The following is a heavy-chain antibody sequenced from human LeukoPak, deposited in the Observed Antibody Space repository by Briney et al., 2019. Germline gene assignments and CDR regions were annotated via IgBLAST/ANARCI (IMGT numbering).Heavy chain of an antibody. Sequence: SETLPLTCTVSGDSISSGDYYWSWIRQPAGKGLEWIGRISSSGNTNYNPSLKSRVTISVDTSKSQFSLKLSSVTAADTAVYFCARGPYSYDSSGAFDIWGQGTMVTVSS. J-gene: IGHJ3*02. D-gene: IGHD3-22*01. CDR2: ISSSGNT. CDR1: GDSISSGDYY. V-gene: IGHV4-61*02. CDR3: ARGPYSYDSSGAFDI.